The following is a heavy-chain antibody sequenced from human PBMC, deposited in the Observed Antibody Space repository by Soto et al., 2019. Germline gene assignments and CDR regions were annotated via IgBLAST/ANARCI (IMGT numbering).Heavy chain of an antibody. V-gene: IGHV5-10-1*01. CDR3: ARGSYDSFDYYYGMDV. Sequence: GESLKISCKGSGYSFTSYWISWVRQMPGKGLEWMGRIDPSDSYTNYSPSFQGHVTISADKSISTAYLQWSSLKASDTAMYYCARGSYDSFDYYYGMDVWGQGTTVTVSS. D-gene: IGHD3-16*01. CDR2: IDPSDSYT. CDR1: GYSFTSYW. J-gene: IGHJ6*02.